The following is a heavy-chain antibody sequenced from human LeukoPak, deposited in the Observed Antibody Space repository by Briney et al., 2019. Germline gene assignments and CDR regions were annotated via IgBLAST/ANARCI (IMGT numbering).Heavy chain of an antibody. Sequence: PSETLSLTCAVSGYSISRGYYWGWIRQPPGKGLEWIGSIYHSGSTYYNPSLKSRVTISVDTSKNQFSLKLSSVTAAGTAVYYCARLIPDFWSGYYTFWFDPWGQGTLVTVSS. D-gene: IGHD3-3*01. CDR3: ARLIPDFWSGYYTFWFDP. CDR1: GYSISRGYY. J-gene: IGHJ5*02. CDR2: IYHSGST. V-gene: IGHV4-38-2*01.